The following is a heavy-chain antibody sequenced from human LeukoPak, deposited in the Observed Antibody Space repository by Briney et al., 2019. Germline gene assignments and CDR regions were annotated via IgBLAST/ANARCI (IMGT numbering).Heavy chain of an antibody. CDR3: ARGRSSDRYSGYDLDY. Sequence: GGSLRLSCAASGFTFSDYYMSWIRQAPGKGLEWVSYISSSGSTIYYADSVKGRFTISRDNPKNSLYLQMNSLRAEDTAVYYCARGRSSDRYSGYDLDYWGQGTLVTVSS. D-gene: IGHD5-12*01. CDR2: ISSSGSTI. J-gene: IGHJ4*02. CDR1: GFTFSDYY. V-gene: IGHV3-11*04.